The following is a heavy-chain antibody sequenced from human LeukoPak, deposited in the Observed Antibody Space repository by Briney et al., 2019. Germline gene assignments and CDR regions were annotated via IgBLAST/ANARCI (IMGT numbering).Heavy chain of an antibody. V-gene: IGHV4-39*01. Sequence: SETLSLACSVSGGSISGSIYNWGWIRRPPGKGLEWIASFSYGGSTNYNPSLKSRVTISVDTSKNQFSLKLSSVTAADTAVYYCARGGDSGTYLRGYYFDYWGQGTLVTVSS. J-gene: IGHJ4*02. CDR2: FSYGGST. CDR3: ARGGDSGTYLRGYYFDY. D-gene: IGHD1-26*01. CDR1: GGSISGSIYN.